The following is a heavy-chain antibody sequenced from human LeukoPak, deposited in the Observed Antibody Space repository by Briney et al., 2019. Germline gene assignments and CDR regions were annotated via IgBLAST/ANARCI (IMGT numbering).Heavy chain of an antibody. CDR3: ARDPPVLRYFDWSAGFDY. D-gene: IGHD3-9*01. CDR2: ISSSSSTI. Sequence: PGGSLRLSCAASGFTFSSYSMNWVRQAPGKGLEWVSYISSSSSTIYYADSVKGRFTISRDNAKNSLYLQMNSLRDEDTAVYYCARDPPVLRYFDWSAGFDYWGQGTLVTVSS. CDR1: GFTFSSYS. J-gene: IGHJ4*02. V-gene: IGHV3-48*02.